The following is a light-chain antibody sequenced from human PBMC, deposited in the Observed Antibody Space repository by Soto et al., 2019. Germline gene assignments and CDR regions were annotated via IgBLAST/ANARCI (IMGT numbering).Light chain of an antibody. Sequence: DIQMTQSPSSLSASVGDRVTITCRASQSIRSYLNWYQQKPGKAPKVLIYAASSLQSGVPSRFSGRGSGTDFTLTISSLQPEDFATYYCQQSYSTLWTFGQGTKVEIK. CDR3: QQSYSTLWT. J-gene: IGKJ1*01. CDR1: QSIRSY. CDR2: AAS. V-gene: IGKV1-39*01.